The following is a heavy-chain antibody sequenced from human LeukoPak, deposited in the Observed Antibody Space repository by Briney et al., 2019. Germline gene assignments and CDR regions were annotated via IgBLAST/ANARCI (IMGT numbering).Heavy chain of an antibody. Sequence: GGSLRLSCAASGFTFSSYGMHWVRQAPGKGLEWVAFIRYDGSNKYYADSVKGRFTISRDNSKNTLYLQMNSLRAEDTAVYYCANYYDSTVEYWGQGTLVTVSS. CDR3: ANYYDSTVEY. CDR1: GFTFSSYG. V-gene: IGHV3-30*02. D-gene: IGHD3-22*01. J-gene: IGHJ4*02. CDR2: IRYDGSNK.